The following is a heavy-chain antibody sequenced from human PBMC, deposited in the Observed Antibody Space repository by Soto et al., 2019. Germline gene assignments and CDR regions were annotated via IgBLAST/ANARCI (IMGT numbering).Heavy chain of an antibody. CDR2: ISNTGST. Sequence: QVQLQESGPGLVKPSQTLSLTCTVSGGSISSADHYWAWIRQPPGKGLEWIGYISNTGSTDYNPSLKRRVTISVDTSKSQFSLKLASVAAADAAVYYCAREYWGGDCFSCLGVITMEAFDIWGQGAIVTVPS. CDR3: AREYWGGDCFSCLGVITMEAFDI. J-gene: IGHJ3*02. D-gene: IGHD2-21*02. V-gene: IGHV4-30-4*01. CDR1: GGSISSADHY.